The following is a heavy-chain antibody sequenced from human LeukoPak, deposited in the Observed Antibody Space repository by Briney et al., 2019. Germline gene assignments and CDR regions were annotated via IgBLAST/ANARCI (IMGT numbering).Heavy chain of an antibody. V-gene: IGHV3-7*01. CDR3: VRNWNLDS. D-gene: IGHD1-1*01. Sequence: GGSLRLSCAASEFTFSNAWMSWVRQAPGRGLEWVANLKPDGSEKNYGDSVKGRFTISRDNAKNSLFLQMNSLTAEDTAVYYCVRNWNLDSWGQGTLVTVSS. J-gene: IGHJ4*02. CDR1: EFTFSNAW. CDR2: LKPDGSEK.